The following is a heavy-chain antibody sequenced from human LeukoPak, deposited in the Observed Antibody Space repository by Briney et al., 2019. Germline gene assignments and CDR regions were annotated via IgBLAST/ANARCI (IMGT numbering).Heavy chain of an antibody. CDR2: IYPGDSDT. V-gene: IGHV5-51*01. D-gene: IGHD3-22*01. CDR1: GYSFTSYW. CDR3: ARRRYYDSSGYSRRNWFDP. J-gene: IGHJ5*02. Sequence: GESLKISCKGSGYSFTSYWIGWVRQMPGKGLEWMGIIYPGDSDTRYSPSFQGQVTISADKSISTAYLQWSSLKASGTAMYYCARRRYYDSSGYSRRNWFDPWGQGTLVTVSS.